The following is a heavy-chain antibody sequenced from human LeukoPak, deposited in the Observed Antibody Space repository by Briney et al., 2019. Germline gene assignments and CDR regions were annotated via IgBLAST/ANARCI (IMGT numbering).Heavy chain of an antibody. D-gene: IGHD6-13*01. CDR3: AREGYSNSWFIDY. Sequence: SETLSLTCTVSGGSISSHYWNWIRQPPGKGLEWIGYIYYSGSTNYNPSLESRVTISVDTSKNQFSLKLTSVTAADTAVYYCAREGYSNSWFIDYWGQGTLVTVSS. J-gene: IGHJ4*02. V-gene: IGHV4-59*11. CDR1: GGSISSHY. CDR2: IYYSGST.